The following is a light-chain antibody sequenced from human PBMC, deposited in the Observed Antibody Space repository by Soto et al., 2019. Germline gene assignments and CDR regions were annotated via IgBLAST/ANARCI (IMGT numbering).Light chain of an antibody. V-gene: IGLV2-8*01. J-gene: IGLJ3*02. CDR3: SSFASSNTWV. CDR2: EVT. CDR1: SSDVGAYNY. Sequence: QSVLTQPPSASGSPGQSVTISCTGTSSDVGAYNYVSWYQQHAGKAPKLVIYEVTKRPSGVPDRFSGSKSANTASLTVSGLQAEDEADYYCSSFASSNTWVFGGGTKLTRP.